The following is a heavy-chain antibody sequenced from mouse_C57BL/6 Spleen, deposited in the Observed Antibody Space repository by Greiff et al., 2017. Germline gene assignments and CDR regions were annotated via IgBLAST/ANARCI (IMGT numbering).Heavy chain of an antibody. V-gene: IGHV1-61*01. D-gene: IGHD4-1*01. J-gene: IGHJ2*01. CDR3: ARRRDWDDFDY. CDR2: IYPSDSET. Sequence: QVQLQQPGAELVRPGSSVKLSCKASGYTFTSYWMDWVKQRPGQGLEWIGNIYPSDSETHYNQKFKDKATLTVDKSSSTAYMQLSSLTSEDSAVXYGARRRDWDDFDYWGQGTTLTVSS. CDR1: GYTFTSYW.